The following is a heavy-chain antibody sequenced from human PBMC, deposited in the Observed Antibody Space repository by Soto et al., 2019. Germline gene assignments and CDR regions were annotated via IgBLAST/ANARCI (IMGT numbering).Heavy chain of an antibody. CDR1: GITFSSND. D-gene: IGHD3-22*01. V-gene: IGHV3-53*01. J-gene: IGHJ3*01. Sequence: EVQLVESGGGLIQPGGSLRLSCAASGITFSSNDMNRVRQAPGKGLEWVSLIYSGGSTYYADSVKGRFTISRDNSKNTLYLQMSSLRAEDTAVYYCATRPLLPGAPWGQGTMVTVSS. CDR3: ATRPLLPGAP. CDR2: IYSGGST.